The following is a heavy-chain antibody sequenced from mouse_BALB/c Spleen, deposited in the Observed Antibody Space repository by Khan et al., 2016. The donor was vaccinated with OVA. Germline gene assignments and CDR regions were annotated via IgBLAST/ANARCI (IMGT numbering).Heavy chain of an antibody. CDR3: ARSADGNFAY. Sequence: EVQVVESGGGLVKPGGSLKLSCAASGFTFSTYAMSWVRQTPERRLEWVATVNSDGDYTFYPDNVTGRFTISRDNAKNTLYLQMSSLRSEDTAMYYCARSADGNFAYWGQGTLVTVSA. V-gene: IGHV5-9-3*01. J-gene: IGHJ3*01. CDR1: GFTFSTYA. D-gene: IGHD2-1*01. CDR2: VNSDGDYT.